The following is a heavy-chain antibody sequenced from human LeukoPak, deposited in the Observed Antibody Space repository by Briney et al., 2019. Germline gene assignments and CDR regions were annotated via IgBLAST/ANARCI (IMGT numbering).Heavy chain of an antibody. CDR3: ARAIRGYYREDYYYGMDV. CDR2: IYYSGST. Sequence: SETLSLTCTVSGGSISSYYWSWIRQPPGKGLEWIGYIYYSGSTNYNPSLKSRVTISVDTSKNQFSLKLSSVTAADTAVCYCARAIRGYYREDYYYGMDVWGKGTTVTVSS. D-gene: IGHD3-3*01. CDR1: GGSISSYY. J-gene: IGHJ6*04. V-gene: IGHV4-59*01.